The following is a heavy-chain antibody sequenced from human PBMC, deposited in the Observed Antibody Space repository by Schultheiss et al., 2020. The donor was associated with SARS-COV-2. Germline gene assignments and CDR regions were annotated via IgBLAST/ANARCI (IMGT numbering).Heavy chain of an antibody. D-gene: IGHD2-2*01. Sequence: SETLSLTCTVSGGSISSGSYYWSWIRQPAGKGLEWIGRIYTSGSTNYNPSLKSRVTISVDTSKNQFSLKLSSVTAADTAVYYCARVVTVVVPAATTYYYYYYMDVWGKGTTVTVSS. CDR3: ARVVTVVVPAATTYYYYYYMDV. CDR2: IYTSGST. J-gene: IGHJ6*03. CDR1: GGSISSGSYY. V-gene: IGHV4-61*02.